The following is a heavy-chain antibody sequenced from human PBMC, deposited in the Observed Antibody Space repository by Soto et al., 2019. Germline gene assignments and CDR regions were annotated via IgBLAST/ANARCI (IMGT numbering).Heavy chain of an antibody. Sequence: PGGSLRLSCAASGFTFSSYAMSWVRQAPGKVLEWVSAISGSGGSTYYAVSVKGRFTISRDNSKNTLYLQMNILRAEDTAVYYCARVTGPVDYWGQGTLVTVSS. V-gene: IGHV3-23*01. CDR3: ARVTGPVDY. J-gene: IGHJ4*02. CDR1: GFTFSSYA. CDR2: ISGSGGST. D-gene: IGHD1-20*01.